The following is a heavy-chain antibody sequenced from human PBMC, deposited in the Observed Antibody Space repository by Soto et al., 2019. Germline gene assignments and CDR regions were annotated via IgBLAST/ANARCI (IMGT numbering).Heavy chain of an antibody. CDR3: ARSSKLYYFDDRSYLDF. J-gene: IGHJ4*02. V-gene: IGHV1-3*04. CDR2: MNTGDVNA. D-gene: IGHD3-22*01. CDR1: GYNFNTYA. Sequence: ASVKVSCKASGYNFNTYAMHWVRQAPGQRLEWMGWMNTGDVNAKYSQRFQGRVTFTKDTSANTAYMELRSLTSEDTAVYYCARSSKLYYFDDRSYLDFWGQGTPVTVS.